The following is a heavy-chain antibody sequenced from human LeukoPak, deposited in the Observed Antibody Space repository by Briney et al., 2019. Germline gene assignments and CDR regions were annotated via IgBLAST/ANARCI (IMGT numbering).Heavy chain of an antibody. V-gene: IGHV3-9*01. CDR2: TSWNSGSI. Sequence: LSLTCAVSGGSISSGGYSWSWIRQPPGKGLEWVSGTSWNSGSIGYADSVKGRFTISRDNAKNSLYLQMNSLRAEDTALYYCAKDLRAYYYDSSGRLGAFDIWGQGTMVTVSS. D-gene: IGHD3-22*01. CDR1: GGSISSGGYS. CDR3: AKDLRAYYYDSSGRLGAFDI. J-gene: IGHJ3*02.